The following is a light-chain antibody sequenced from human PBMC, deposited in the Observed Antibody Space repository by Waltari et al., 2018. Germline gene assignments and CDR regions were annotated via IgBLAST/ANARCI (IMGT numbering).Light chain of an antibody. CDR1: QSLLDTNGDNY. V-gene: IGKV2-28*01. CDR3: MQTLQTPRA. CDR2: WGS. J-gene: IGKJ3*01. Sequence: DVVMTQSPLSLPVTPGEPASISCRSSQSLLDTNGDNYLDWYLQKPGQSPQLLIYWGSNRASGVPDRFSGSGSGTDFTLKVSRVEAEDVGIYYCMQTLQTPRAFGPGTKVDIK.